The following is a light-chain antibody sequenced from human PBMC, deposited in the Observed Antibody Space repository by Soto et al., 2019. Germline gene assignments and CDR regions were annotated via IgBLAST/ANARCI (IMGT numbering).Light chain of an antibody. CDR2: EVS. J-gene: IGLJ3*02. CDR1: SSDVGGYNY. V-gene: IGLV2-8*01. Sequence: QSALTQPPSASGSPGQSVTISCTGTSSDVGGYNYVSWHQQHPGKAPKLMIYEVSKRPSGVPDRFSGSKSGTTASLTVSGLQAEDEADYYCRSYAGGNHLVFGGGTQVTVL. CDR3: RSYAGGNHLV.